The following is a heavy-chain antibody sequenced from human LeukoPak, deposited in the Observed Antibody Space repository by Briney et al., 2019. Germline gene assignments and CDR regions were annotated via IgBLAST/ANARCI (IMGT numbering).Heavy chain of an antibody. CDR2: IYSGGST. J-gene: IGHJ3*02. CDR3: ARGKDDAFDI. CDR1: GFMVSSNY. V-gene: IGHV3-53*01. Sequence: PGGSLRLSCAASGFMVSSNYMSWVRQAPGKGLEWVSVIYSGGSTYYADSVKGRFTISRDNSKSTLYLQMNSLRAEDTAMYYCARGKDDAFDIWGQGTMVTVSS.